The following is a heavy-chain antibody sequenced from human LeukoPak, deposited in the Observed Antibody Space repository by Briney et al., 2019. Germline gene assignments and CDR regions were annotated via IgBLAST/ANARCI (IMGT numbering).Heavy chain of an antibody. D-gene: IGHD1-26*01. CDR2: IYSADSA. CDR3: AREVGGGATNYFDY. J-gene: IGHJ4*02. Sequence: GGSLRLSCAASGFTVSRNYMSWVRQARGKGLEWVSVIYSADSAYYADSVRGRFTISRDNSKNTLYLQMNSLRADDTAVYYCAREVGGGATNYFDYWGQGTLVTVSS. V-gene: IGHV3-53*01. CDR1: GFTVSRNY.